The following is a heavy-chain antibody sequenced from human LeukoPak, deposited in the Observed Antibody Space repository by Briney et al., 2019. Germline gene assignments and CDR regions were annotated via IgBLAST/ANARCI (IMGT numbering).Heavy chain of an antibody. V-gene: IGHV3-13*01. CDR3: ARSSVMTLYALDI. CDR1: GFSFSTYD. J-gene: IGHJ3*02. D-gene: IGHD4-11*01. CDR2: IGTGGDT. Sequence: PGGSLRLSCAASGFSFSTYDMHWVRQETGKRLEWVSSIGTGGDTYYADSVKGRFTISRESAPKTLFLHMNTLRAGDTAVYFCARSSVMTLYALDIWGEGTVVTVSS.